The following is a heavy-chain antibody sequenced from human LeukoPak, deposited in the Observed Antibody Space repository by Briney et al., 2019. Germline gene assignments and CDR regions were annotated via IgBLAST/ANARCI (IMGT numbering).Heavy chain of an antibody. Sequence: SETLSLICTVSGGSISSSSYYWGWIRQPPGKGLEWIGSIYYSGSTYYNPSLKSRVTISVDTSKNQFSLKLSSVTAADTAVYYCASSGTAAGLNFFDYWGQGTLVTVSS. CDR3: ASSGTAAGLNFFDY. CDR2: IYYSGST. CDR1: GGSISSSSYY. J-gene: IGHJ4*02. D-gene: IGHD6-13*01. V-gene: IGHV4-39*01.